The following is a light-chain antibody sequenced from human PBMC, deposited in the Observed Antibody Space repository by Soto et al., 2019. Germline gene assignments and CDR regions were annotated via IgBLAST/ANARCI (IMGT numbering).Light chain of an antibody. J-gene: IGLJ2*01. V-gene: IGLV2-14*01. CDR2: EVS. CDR3: SSYTSSTNFV. CDR1: SSDVGGYNY. Sequence: QSVLTQPASVSGSPGQSITISCTGTSSDVGGYNYVSWYQQHPGKAPKVMIYEVSKRPSGVSNRFSGSKSGNTASLTISGLQAEDEADYYCSSYTSSTNFVFGGGTKLTVL.